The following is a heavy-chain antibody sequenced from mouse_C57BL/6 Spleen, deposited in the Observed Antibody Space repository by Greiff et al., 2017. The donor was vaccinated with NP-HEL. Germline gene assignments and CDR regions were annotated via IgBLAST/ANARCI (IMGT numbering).Heavy chain of an antibody. CDR1: GYTFTDYN. J-gene: IGHJ2*01. Sequence: VQLQQSGPELVKPGASVKMSCKASGYTFTDYNMHWVKQSHGKSLEWIGYINPNNGGTSYNQKFKGKATLTVNKSPSTAYMELRSLTSEDSAVYYCAREDYSNYYFDYWGQGTTLTVSS. D-gene: IGHD2-5*01. V-gene: IGHV1-22*01. CDR3: AREDYSNYYFDY. CDR2: INPNNGGT.